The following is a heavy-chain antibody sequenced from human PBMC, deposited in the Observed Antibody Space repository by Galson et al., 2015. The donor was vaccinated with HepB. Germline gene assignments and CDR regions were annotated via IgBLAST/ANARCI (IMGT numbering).Heavy chain of an antibody. Sequence: SLRLSCAASGVTFNRYGMHWVRQAPGKGLEWLAVISYNENDRKYADSVKGRFTISRDNSKNVVFLQMNSLRAEDTAVYYCAKDGYLYASGNYYGMDVWGQGTTVTVSS. D-gene: IGHD3-10*01. J-gene: IGHJ6*02. CDR3: AKDGYLYASGNYYGMDV. CDR2: ISYNENDR. V-gene: IGHV3-30*18. CDR1: GVTFNRYG.